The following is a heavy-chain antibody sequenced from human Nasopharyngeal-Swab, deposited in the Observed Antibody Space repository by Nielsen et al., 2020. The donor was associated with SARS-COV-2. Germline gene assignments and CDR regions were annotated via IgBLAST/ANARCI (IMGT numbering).Heavy chain of an antibody. CDR1: GGSISSSSYY. CDR2: IYYSGST. D-gene: IGHD3-3*01. Sequence: SETLSLTCTVSGGSISSSSYYWGWIRQPPGKGLEGIGSIYYSGSTYYNPSLESRVTISVDTSKNQFSLKLSSVTAADTAVYYCARRDYDFWSGFNGYYYGMDVWGQGTTVTVSS. J-gene: IGHJ6*02. V-gene: IGHV4-39*01. CDR3: ARRDYDFWSGFNGYYYGMDV.